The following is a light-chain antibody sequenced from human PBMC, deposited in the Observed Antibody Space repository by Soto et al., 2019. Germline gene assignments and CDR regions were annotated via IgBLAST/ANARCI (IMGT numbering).Light chain of an antibody. V-gene: IGKV3-20*01. CDR3: QWYGGSSYT. CDR2: GAS. Sequence: EIVLTQSPGSLSLSPGERATLSCRASQTIISNYLAWYQQRPGQAPRLPPFGASSRATGVPARFSGSGSGTDFTLTISRLKPEDFATYYCQWYGGSSYTFGQGTKLEIK. CDR1: QTIISNY. J-gene: IGKJ2*01.